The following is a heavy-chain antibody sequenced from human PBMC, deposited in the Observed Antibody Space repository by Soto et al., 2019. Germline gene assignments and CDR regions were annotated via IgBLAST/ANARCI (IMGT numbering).Heavy chain of an antibody. Sequence: QVQLVESGGGVVQPGRSLRLSCAASGFTFSNYGVPWVRQAPGKGLEWVAFISYEGSNKYYADSVKGRFTISKDNSKNTMYLQMDNLRGEDTAVYYCAKGSSWYESWGQGTLVTVSS. CDR3: AKGSSWYES. J-gene: IGHJ4*02. V-gene: IGHV3-30*18. CDR1: GFTFSNYG. D-gene: IGHD6-13*01. CDR2: ISYEGSNK.